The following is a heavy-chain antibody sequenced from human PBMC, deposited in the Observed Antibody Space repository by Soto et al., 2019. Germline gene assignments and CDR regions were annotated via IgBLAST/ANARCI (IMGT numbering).Heavy chain of an antibody. CDR2: ISGSGGST. V-gene: IGHV3-23*01. Sequence: GGSLRLSCAASGFTFSSYAMSWVRQAPGKGLEWASAISGSGGSTYYADSVKGRFTISRDNSKNTLYLQMNSLRAEDTAVYYCAKDYSAPIAARPVKVYYYYGMDVWGQGTTVTVSS. D-gene: IGHD6-6*01. CDR1: GFTFSSYA. CDR3: AKDYSAPIAARPVKVYYYYGMDV. J-gene: IGHJ6*02.